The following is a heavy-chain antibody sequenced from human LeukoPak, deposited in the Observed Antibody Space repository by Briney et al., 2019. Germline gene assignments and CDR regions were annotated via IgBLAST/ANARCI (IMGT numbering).Heavy chain of an antibody. CDR1: GGSISSGGYY. CDR2: IYYSGST. J-gene: IGHJ6*02. V-gene: IGHV4-31*03. CDR3: ARSGPGDYYYYYGMDV. D-gene: IGHD1-14*01. Sequence: SQTLSLTCTVSGGSISSGGYYWSWIRQHPGKGLEWIGYIYYSGSTYYNPSLKSRVTISVDTSKNQFSLKLSSVTAADTAVYYCARSGPGDYYYYYGMDVWGQGTTVTVS.